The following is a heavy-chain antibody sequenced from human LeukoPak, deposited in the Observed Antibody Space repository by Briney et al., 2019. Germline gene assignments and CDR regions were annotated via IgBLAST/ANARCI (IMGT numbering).Heavy chain of an antibody. CDR1: GFTFSSYA. V-gene: IGHV3-21*01. J-gene: IGHJ6*03. CDR3: ARGPDYFYYMDV. Sequence: GGSLRLSCAASGFTFSSYAMSWVRQAPGKGLEWVSSIKSTSTYIYYADSVMGRFTISRDNAKKSLYLQMNSLRADDTAVYYCARGPDYFYYMDVWGEGTTVTVSS. CDR2: IKSTSTYI.